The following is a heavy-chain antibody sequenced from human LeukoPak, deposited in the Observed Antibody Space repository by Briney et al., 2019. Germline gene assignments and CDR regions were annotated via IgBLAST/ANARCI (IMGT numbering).Heavy chain of an antibody. D-gene: IGHD3-22*01. J-gene: IGHJ3*02. CDR1: GGSISSYY. V-gene: IGHV4-59*08. Sequence: SETLSLTCTVSGGSISSYYWSWIRQPPGKGLEWIGYIYYSGSTNYNPSLKSRVTISVDTSKNQFSLKLSSVTAADTAVYCCARHGYYYDSSGYDAFDIWGQGTMVTVSS. CDR2: IYYSGST. CDR3: ARHGYYYDSSGYDAFDI.